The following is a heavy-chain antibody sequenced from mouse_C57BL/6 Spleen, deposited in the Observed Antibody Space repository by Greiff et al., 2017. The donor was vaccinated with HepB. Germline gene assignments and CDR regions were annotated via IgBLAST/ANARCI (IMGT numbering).Heavy chain of an antibody. J-gene: IGHJ2*01. CDR1: GYTFTSYW. D-gene: IGHD2-13*01. CDR3: ARSRGEDY. Sequence: VQLQQPGAELVKPGASVKLSCKASGYTFTSYWMQWVKQRPGQGLEWIGEIDPSDSYTNYNQKFKGKATLTVDTSSSTAYMQLSSLTSEDSAVYYCARSRGEDYWGQGTTLTVSS. CDR2: IDPSDSYT. V-gene: IGHV1-50*01.